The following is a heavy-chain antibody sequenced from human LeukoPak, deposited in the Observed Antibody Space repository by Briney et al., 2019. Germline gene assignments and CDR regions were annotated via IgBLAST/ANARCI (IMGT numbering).Heavy chain of an antibody. CDR3: AKSNGYGLIDI. CDR1: GGSISSYY. V-gene: IGHV4-59*12. J-gene: IGHJ3*02. Sequence: SETLSLTCTVPGGSISSYYWGWVRQPPGKALGWIGNIFYSGSTYYSPSLKSRVTISLDTSRNQFSLKLNSVTAADTAVYYCAKSNGYGLIDIWGQGTMVTVSS. D-gene: IGHD3-22*01. CDR2: IFYSGST.